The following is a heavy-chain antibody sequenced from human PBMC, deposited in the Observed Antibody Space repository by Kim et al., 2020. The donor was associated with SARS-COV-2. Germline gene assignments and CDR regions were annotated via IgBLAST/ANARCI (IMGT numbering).Heavy chain of an antibody. Sequence: GGSLRLSCSVSGFSFRNYGMHWVRQASGKGLEWVSIISYGGANRYYADSVKGRFTISRDNSKNTLFLQMNSLGAEDTAVYYCVRGAAVTLTSTELYYFDHWGQGIMVTVSS. V-gene: IGHV3-30*03. D-gene: IGHD2-15*01. J-gene: IGHJ4*02. CDR3: VRGAAVTLTSTELYYFDH. CDR2: ISYGGANR. CDR1: GFSFRNYG.